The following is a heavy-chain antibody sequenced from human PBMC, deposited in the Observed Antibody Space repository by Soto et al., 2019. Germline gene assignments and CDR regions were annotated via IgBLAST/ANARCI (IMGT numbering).Heavy chain of an antibody. Sequence: PGGSLRLSCAASGFTMSTHAMTWVRQAPGKGLEWVSTFSGRSGDTYYAASVKGRFTISGDNSKNTVILEMNNLRAEDTAVYYCARDSSAWPNYFDSWGQGIQVTVSS. J-gene: IGHJ4*02. CDR1: GFTMSTHA. V-gene: IGHV3-23*01. CDR2: FSGRSGDT. D-gene: IGHD6-19*01. CDR3: ARDSSAWPNYFDS.